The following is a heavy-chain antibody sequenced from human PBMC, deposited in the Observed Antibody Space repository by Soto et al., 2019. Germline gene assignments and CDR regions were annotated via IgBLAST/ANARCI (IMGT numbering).Heavy chain of an antibody. CDR1: GFTFSSYA. D-gene: IGHD3-22*01. CDR3: ANEVVAISSDSSGFSLA. Sequence: GVSLRLSCAASGFTFSSYAMRWVRQAPGKGLEWVSAISGSGGSTYYADSVKGRFTISRDNSKNTLYLQMNSLRAEDTAVYYSANEVVAISSDSSGFSLAWGQGALRTVFS. J-gene: IGHJ5*02. V-gene: IGHV3-23*01. CDR2: ISGSGGST.